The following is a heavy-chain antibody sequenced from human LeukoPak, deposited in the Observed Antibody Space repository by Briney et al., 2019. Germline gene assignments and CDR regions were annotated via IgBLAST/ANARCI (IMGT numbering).Heavy chain of an antibody. J-gene: IGHJ5*02. Sequence: GGSLRLSCEASGLNFSNFGMSWVRQAPGKGLEWVANIKQDGSEKYYVDSVKGRFTISRDNAKNSLYLQMNSLRAEDTAVYYCARDRLRYQLLLRCNWFDPWGQGTLVTVSS. CDR1: GLNFSNFG. V-gene: IGHV3-7*01. D-gene: IGHD2-2*01. CDR3: ARDRLRYQLLLRCNWFDP. CDR2: IKQDGSEK.